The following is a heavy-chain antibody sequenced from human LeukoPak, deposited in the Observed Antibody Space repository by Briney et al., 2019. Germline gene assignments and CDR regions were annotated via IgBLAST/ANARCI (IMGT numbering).Heavy chain of an antibody. CDR1: GFTFDDYA. CDR2: ISGDGGIT. J-gene: IGHJ4*02. CDR3: PTDIGGYSFAADY. D-gene: IGHD5-18*01. Sequence: TGGSLRLSCAASGFTFDDYAVHWVRQGPGKGLEGVSFISGDGGITYYADSVRRRFNISRDNSKNSLYLQMNSLRAEDTCLYYRPTDIGGYSFAADYWGQGTLVTVSS. V-gene: IGHV3-43*02.